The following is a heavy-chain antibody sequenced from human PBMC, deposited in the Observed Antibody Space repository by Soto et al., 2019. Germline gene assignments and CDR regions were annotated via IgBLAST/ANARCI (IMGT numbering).Heavy chain of an antibody. CDR2: ISPIFGTA. CDR3: ARARGYSYKITAILDY. Sequence: QVQLVQSGAEVKKPGSSVKVSCKASGGTFSSYAISWVRQAPGQGLEWMGGISPIFGTANYAQKFQGRVTITADESTSTADMELSSLRSEDTAVYYCARARGYSYKITAILDYWGQGTLVTVSS. D-gene: IGHD5-18*01. V-gene: IGHV1-69*01. J-gene: IGHJ4*02. CDR1: GGTFSSYA.